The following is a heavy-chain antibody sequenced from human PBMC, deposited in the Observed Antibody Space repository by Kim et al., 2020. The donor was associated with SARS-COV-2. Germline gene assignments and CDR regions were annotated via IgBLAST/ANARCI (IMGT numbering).Heavy chain of an antibody. D-gene: IGHD3-3*02. CDR2: AWSERDEK. J-gene: IGHJ6*02. CDR3: AKNMVRGQAFFYNYFGMDV. Sequence: GGSLRLSCATSGVRFNRFGFHWVRQAPGKGLEWVAVAWSERDEKHYADSVEGRFFISRDNSNEKVYLQMNSLSPEDTGVYYCAKNMVRGQAFFYNYFGMDVWGPGTTVIVSS. V-gene: IGHV3-33*06. CDR1: GVRFNRFG.